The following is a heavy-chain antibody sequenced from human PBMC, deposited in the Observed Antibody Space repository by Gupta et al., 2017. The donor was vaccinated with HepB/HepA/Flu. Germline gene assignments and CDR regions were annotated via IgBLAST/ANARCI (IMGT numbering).Heavy chain of an antibody. CDR1: GDSINDGSYF. CDR3: ARAPPNIAPNWFDS. V-gene: IGHV4-39*02. Sequence: QLQESGPGLVKPSGTLSLTCSVSGDSINDGSYFWGWIRQSPGKGLEYIGSIYSAGTTYDNPSRHSRVTISLDTSKNDFSLKLTSVTAEDTAVYYCARAPPNIAPNWFDSWGPGTLVTVSS. J-gene: IGHJ5*01. D-gene: IGHD6-13*01. CDR2: IYSAGTT.